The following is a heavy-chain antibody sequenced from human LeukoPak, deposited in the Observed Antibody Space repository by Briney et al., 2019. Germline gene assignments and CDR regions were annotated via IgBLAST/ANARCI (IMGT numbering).Heavy chain of an antibody. D-gene: IGHD6-13*01. J-gene: IGHJ1*01. V-gene: IGHV4-31*03. CDR2: IYYSGST. Sequence: SQTLSLTCTVSVGSIRSGGYYWSWIRQHPGKGLEWIGYIYYSGSTYYNPSLKSRVTISVDTSKNQFSLKLSSVTAEDTAVYYCARVGQQLVFGYFQHWGQGTLVTVSS. CDR3: ARVGQQLVFGYFQH. CDR1: VGSIRSGGYY.